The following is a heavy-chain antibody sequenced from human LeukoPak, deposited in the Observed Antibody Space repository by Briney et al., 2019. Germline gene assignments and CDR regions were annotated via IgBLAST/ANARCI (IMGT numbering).Heavy chain of an antibody. D-gene: IGHD3-10*01. CDR2: IYHSGST. V-gene: IGHV4-39*07. J-gene: IGHJ6*03. CDR1: GGSISSSSYY. CDR3: ARATFYYGSGSHNNRYYMDV. Sequence: SETLSLTCTVSGGSISSSSYYWGWIRQPPGKGLEWIGSIYHSGSTYYNPSLKSRVTISVDTSKNQFSLKLSSVTAADTAVYYCARATFYYGSGSHNNRYYMDVWGKGTTVTISS.